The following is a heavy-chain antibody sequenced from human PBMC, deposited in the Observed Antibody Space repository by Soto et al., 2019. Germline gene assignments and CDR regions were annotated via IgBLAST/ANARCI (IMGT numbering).Heavy chain of an antibody. CDR3: AREGYDSSGYPLGY. CDR2: INTGNGNT. J-gene: IGHJ4*02. D-gene: IGHD3-22*01. Sequence: QVQLVQSGAEVKKHGASVKVSCKASGYTFTSNAMHWVREAPGQRLEWMGWINTGNGNTKYSQKFQGRVTITRDTSATTAYMELSSLRSEDTAVYYCAREGYDSSGYPLGYWGQGTLVTGSS. V-gene: IGHV1-3*04. CDR1: GYTFTSNA.